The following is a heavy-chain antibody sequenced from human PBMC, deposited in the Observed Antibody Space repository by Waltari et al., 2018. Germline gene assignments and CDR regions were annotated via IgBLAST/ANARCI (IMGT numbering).Heavy chain of an antibody. V-gene: IGHV4-39*07. CDR3: ARLSPPMWVRGVKGGYYFDY. CDR2: IDYSGRP. J-gene: IGHJ4*02. D-gene: IGHD3-10*01. Sequence: QLQLLESGPGLVKPSETLSLTCTVSGDSVINSNYSWGWIRQPPGKGLEWIGNIDYSGRPSYKPALKSRVIISVDTSKNQFAVRLTSVTAAETTVFYCARLSPPMWVRGVKGGYYFDYWGPGTLVTVSS. CDR1: GDSVINSNYS.